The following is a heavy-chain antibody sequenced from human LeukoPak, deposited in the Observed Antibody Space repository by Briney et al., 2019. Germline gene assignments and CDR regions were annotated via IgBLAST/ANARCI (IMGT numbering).Heavy chain of an antibody. V-gene: IGHV3-21*01. J-gene: IGHJ4*02. D-gene: IGHD4-17*01. Sequence: GGSLRLSCAASGFTFSSYSMNWGRQAPGKGLEWVSSISSSSSYIYYADSVKGRFTISRDNAKNSLYLQMNSLRAEDAAVYYCARASDYGDYLFAYWGQGTLVTVSS. CDR3: ARASDYGDYLFAY. CDR2: ISSSSSYI. CDR1: GFTFSSYS.